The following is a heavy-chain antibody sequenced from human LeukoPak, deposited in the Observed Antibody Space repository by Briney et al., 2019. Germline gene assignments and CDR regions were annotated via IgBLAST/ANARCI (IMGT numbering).Heavy chain of an antibody. Sequence: SGGSLRLSCEASGFTFSSYWMTWVRQAPGKGLEWVANIRQDGSEKFYVDSVKGRFTISRDNVKNSLYLQMNSLRGEDTAVYYCARDSTRCSSTSCYWSKPRGDFDYWGQGTLVTVSS. J-gene: IGHJ4*02. CDR2: IRQDGSEK. CDR1: GFTFSSYW. CDR3: ARDSTRCSSTSCYWSKPRGDFDY. V-gene: IGHV3-7*01. D-gene: IGHD2-2*01.